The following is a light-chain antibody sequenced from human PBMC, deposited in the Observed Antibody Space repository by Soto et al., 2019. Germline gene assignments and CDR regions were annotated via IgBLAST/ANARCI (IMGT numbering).Light chain of an antibody. CDR1: PSVTSSY. J-gene: IGKJ1*01. CDR3: HQCGSAPGT. V-gene: IGKV3-20*01. Sequence: EIVLTQSPGPLSLSPGQRATLSCRASPSVTSSYVAWCQQLPGQAPRLLIYGASSRATGLPDMFSGSGSEKDFTVTSSRMEPEDCAVYYCHQCGSAPGTFRQGTKVEIK. CDR2: GAS.